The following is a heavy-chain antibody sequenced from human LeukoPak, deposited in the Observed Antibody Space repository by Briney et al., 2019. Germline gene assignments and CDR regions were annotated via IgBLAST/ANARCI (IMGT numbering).Heavy chain of an antibody. Sequence: GASVTVSCTDSGYTFTSHGMSWVRQAPGQGLEWMGRINPNSGGTNYAQKFQGRVTMTRDTSISTAYMELSRLRSDDTAVYYCARVGGYCSSTSCYTGSFDYWGQGTLVTVSS. V-gene: IGHV1-2*06. CDR2: INPNSGGT. CDR3: ARVGGYCSSTSCYTGSFDY. D-gene: IGHD2-2*02. J-gene: IGHJ4*02. CDR1: GYTFTSHG.